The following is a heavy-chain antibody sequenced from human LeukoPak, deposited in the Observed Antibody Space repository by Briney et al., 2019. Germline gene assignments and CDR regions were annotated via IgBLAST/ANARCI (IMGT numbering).Heavy chain of an antibody. CDR1: GFTFSSYW. CDR2: IDNYGSSP. CDR3: ARRAGAYSHPYDY. V-gene: IGHV3-74*01. D-gene: IGHD4/OR15-4a*01. Sequence: GGSLRLSCAASGFTFSSYWMHWDRQAPGKGLVWVSRIDNYGSSPSYADSVKGRFTISRDNAKNTLYLQMNSLRAEDTAVYYCARRAGAYSHPYDYWGQGTLVTVSS. J-gene: IGHJ4*02.